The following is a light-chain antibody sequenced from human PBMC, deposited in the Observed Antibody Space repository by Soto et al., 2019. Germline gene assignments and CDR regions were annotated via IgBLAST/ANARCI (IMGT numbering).Light chain of an antibody. CDR3: QQYGSSPPLT. J-gene: IGKJ4*01. Sequence: EFVLTQSPGTLSLSPGERATLSCRASQSVGSNSLAWYQQKPGQAPRILIYGASTRATGIPDRFSGSGSGTDFTLTISRLEPEDFAVYYCQQYGSSPPLTFGGVTKVEIK. V-gene: IGKV3-20*01. CDR1: QSVGSNS. CDR2: GAS.